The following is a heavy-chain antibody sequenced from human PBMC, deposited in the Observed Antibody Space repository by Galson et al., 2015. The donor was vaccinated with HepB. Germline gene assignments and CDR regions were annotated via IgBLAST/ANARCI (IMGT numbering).Heavy chain of an antibody. V-gene: IGHV3-48*02. D-gene: IGHD5-18*01. Sequence: SLRLSCAASGFTFSSYSMNWVRQAPGKGLEWVSYISSSSSTIYYADSVKGRFTISRDNAKNSLYLQMNSLRDEDTAVYYCATIRGYSYGSHMDVWGQGTTVTVSS. CDR3: ATIRGYSYGSHMDV. CDR2: ISSSSSTI. J-gene: IGHJ6*02. CDR1: GFTFSSYS.